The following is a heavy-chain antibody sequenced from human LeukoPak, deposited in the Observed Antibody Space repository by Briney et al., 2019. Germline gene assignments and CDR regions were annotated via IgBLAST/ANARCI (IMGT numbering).Heavy chain of an antibody. CDR1: GFTLSSQW. Sequence: GGSLSLSCAASGFTLSSQWMSCVRHAPGRGLEWVANIKQDGSEKYYVDSVKGRFTISRDNAKNSLYLQMNSLRAEDTAVYYCARDGDSSGYYIAFDIWGQGTMVTVSS. CDR2: IKQDGSEK. D-gene: IGHD3-22*01. J-gene: IGHJ3*02. CDR3: ARDGDSSGYYIAFDI. V-gene: IGHV3-7*01.